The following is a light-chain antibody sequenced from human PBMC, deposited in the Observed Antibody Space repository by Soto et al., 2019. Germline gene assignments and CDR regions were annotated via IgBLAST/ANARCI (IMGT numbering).Light chain of an antibody. V-gene: IGKV3-11*01. CDR1: QRVITC. J-gene: IGKJ5*01. Sequence: EVVLPQSPSTLSQSPVERATLFSXASQRVITCLAWYQQKPGQAXRLIIXXAYXRATGIPARFSGSGSGTDFTLTISSLEPEDFSVEYCQRRSNWPPARTFGQGTRLEIK. CDR3: QRRSNWPPART. CDR2: XAY.